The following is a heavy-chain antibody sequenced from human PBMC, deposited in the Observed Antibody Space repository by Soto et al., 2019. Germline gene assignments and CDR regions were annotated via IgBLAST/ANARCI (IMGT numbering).Heavy chain of an antibody. Sequence: EVQLLKSGGGLVQPGGSLRLSCAASGFTFSAYAMGWVRQAPGKGLEWVSTIQGGGGATHYADSVKGRFTISRDDSKNTLYAQMNSLRAEDTAVYYCAKFEGHPLEYWYLDFWGSGTLVTVSS. D-gene: IGHD1-1*01. CDR1: GFTFSAYA. J-gene: IGHJ2*01. CDR2: IQGGGGAT. V-gene: IGHV3-23*01. CDR3: AKFEGHPLEYWYLDF.